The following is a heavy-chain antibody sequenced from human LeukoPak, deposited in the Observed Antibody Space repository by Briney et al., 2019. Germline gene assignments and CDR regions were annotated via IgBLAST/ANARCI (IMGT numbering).Heavy chain of an antibody. D-gene: IGHD1-26*01. CDR1: GGSISSSSYY. CDR3: ARDKRVGARQFDY. J-gene: IGHJ4*02. Sequence: KPSETLSLTCTVSGGSISSSSYYWGWIRQPPGKGLEWIGNIYYTGSTYYNPSLKSRVTISVDTSKNQFSLKLSSVTAADTAVYYCARDKRVGARQFDYWGQGTLVTVSS. V-gene: IGHV4-39*07. CDR2: IYYTGST.